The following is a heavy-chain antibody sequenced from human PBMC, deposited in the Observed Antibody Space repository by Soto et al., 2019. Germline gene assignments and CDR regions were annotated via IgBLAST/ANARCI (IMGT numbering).Heavy chain of an antibody. V-gene: IGHV4-34*01. Sequence: SETLSLTCAVYGGSFSGYYWSWIRQPPGKGLEWIGEINRSGSTNYNPSLKSRVTISVDTSKNQFSLRLNSVTAADTAVYYCVRLQCTNGVCYTGHDAFDIWAQGTMVTVSS. D-gene: IGHD2-8*01. CDR1: GGSFSGYY. CDR3: VRLQCTNGVCYTGHDAFDI. J-gene: IGHJ3*02. CDR2: INRSGST.